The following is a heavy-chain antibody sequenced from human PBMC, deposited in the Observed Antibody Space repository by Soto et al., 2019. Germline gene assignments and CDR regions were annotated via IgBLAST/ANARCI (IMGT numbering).Heavy chain of an antibody. CDR1: GYTFTSYY. CDR2: INPSGGST. J-gene: IGHJ6*02. D-gene: IGHD5-18*01. CDR3: ALWIQLWYELPYYYYYGMDV. Sequence: ASVKVSCKASGYTFTSYYMHWVRQAPGQGLEWMGIINPSGGSTSCAQKFQGRVTMTRDTSTSTVYMELSSLRSEDTAVYYCALWIQLWYELPYYYYYGMDVWGQGTTVTVS. V-gene: IGHV1-46*01.